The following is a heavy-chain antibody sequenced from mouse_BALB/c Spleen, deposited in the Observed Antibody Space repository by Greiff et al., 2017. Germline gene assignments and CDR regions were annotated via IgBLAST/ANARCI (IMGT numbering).Heavy chain of an antibody. J-gene: IGHJ3*01. V-gene: IGHV3-6*02. CDR2: ISYDGSN. D-gene: IGHD4-1*01. CDR3: ASGTGTWFAY. Sequence: EVQLVESGPGLVKPSQSLSLTCSVTGYSITSGYYWNWIRQFPGNKLEWMGYISYDGSNNYNPSLKNRISITRDTSKNQFFLKLNSVTTEDTATYYCASGTGTWFAYWGQGTLVTVSA. CDR1: GYSITSGYY.